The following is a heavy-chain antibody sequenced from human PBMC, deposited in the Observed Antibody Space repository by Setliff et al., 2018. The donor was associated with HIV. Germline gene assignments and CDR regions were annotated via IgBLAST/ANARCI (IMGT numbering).Heavy chain of an antibody. CDR2: IYSTGST. J-gene: IGHJ4*02. V-gene: IGHV4-59*11. CDR1: GASITSHY. Sequence: ETLSLTCTVSGASITSHYWSWIRQSPGRELEWIGYIYSTGSTNYNPSLQSRVSISMDAPKNKFSLKVTSVTSADTAVYYCAKGAGFYGDYTFDYWGQGNLVTVSS. D-gene: IGHD4-17*01. CDR3: AKGAGFYGDYTFDY.